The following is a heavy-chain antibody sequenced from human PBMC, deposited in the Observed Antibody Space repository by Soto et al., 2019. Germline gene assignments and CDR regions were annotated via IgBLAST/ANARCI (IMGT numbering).Heavy chain of an antibody. CDR3: ASKLRFLEWLYYYGMDV. Sequence: SETLSLTCTVSGGSISSYYWGWIRQPPGKGLEWIGSIYYSGSTYYNPSLKSRVTISVDTSKNQFSLKLSSVTAADTAVYYCASKLRFLEWLYYYGMDVWGQGTTVTVSS. V-gene: IGHV4-39*01. J-gene: IGHJ6*02. CDR2: IYYSGST. D-gene: IGHD3-3*01. CDR1: GGSISSYY.